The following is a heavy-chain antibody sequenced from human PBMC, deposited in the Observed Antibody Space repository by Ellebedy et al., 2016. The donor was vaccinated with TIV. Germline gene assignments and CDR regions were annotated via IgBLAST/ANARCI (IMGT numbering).Heavy chain of an antibody. CDR2: FDPEDGET. J-gene: IGHJ4*02. D-gene: IGHD5-12*01. V-gene: IGHV1-24*01. Sequence: GGSLRLSXAASGFTFSSYSMNWVRQAPGKGLEWMGGFDPEDGETIYAQKFQGRVTMTEDTSTDTAYMELSSLRSEDTAVYYCATIVATMPHFDYWGQGTLVTVSS. CDR3: ATIVATMPHFDY. CDR1: GFTFSSYS.